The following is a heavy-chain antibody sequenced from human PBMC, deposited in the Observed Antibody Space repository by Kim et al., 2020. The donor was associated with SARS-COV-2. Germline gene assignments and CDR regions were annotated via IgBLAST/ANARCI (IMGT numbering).Heavy chain of an antibody. J-gene: IGHJ6*02. CDR1: GFTFSNAW. D-gene: IGHD4-17*01. Sequence: GGSLRLSCAASGFTFSNAWMSWVRQAPGKGLEWVGRIKSKTDGGTTDYAAPVKRRFTISRDDAKNTLYLQMNSLKTEDTAVYYCTQDLEVRLTTFYYYGMDVWGQGTTVTVSS. CDR2: IKSKTDGGTT. V-gene: IGHV3-15*01. CDR3: TQDLEVRLTTFYYYGMDV.